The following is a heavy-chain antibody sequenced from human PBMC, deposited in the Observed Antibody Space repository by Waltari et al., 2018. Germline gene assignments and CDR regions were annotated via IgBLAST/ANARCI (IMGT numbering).Heavy chain of an antibody. D-gene: IGHD2-15*01. Sequence: EVQLVESGGGLVQPGGSLRLSCASSGFIFNIYWMQWVRQAPGKGLVWVSRINTDTSGTSYADSVKGRFTISRDNAKNTVYLQMNSLRADDTAIYYCARECLGYCSGSLDYWGQGTMVIVSS. J-gene: IGHJ4*02. CDR2: INTDTSGT. V-gene: IGHV3-74*01. CDR3: ARECLGYCSGSLDY. CDR1: GFIFNIYW.